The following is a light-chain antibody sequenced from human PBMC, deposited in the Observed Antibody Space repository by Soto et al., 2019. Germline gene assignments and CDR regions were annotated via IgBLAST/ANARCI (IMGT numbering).Light chain of an antibody. Sequence: QSALTQPASVSGSPGQSITISCTGTSSDVGNYNYVSWYQQHPGKAPKLMIYEVSSRPSGVSDRFSGSKSGNTASLTIAGLQPEDEAEYYCSSYTASSALLYVFGTGTKVTVL. CDR1: SSDVGNYNY. J-gene: IGLJ1*01. CDR2: EVS. V-gene: IGLV2-14*01. CDR3: SSYTASSALLYV.